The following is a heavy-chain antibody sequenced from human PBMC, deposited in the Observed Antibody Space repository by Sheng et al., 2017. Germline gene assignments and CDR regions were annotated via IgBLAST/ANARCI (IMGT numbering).Heavy chain of an antibody. CDR1: GYSISSGYY. D-gene: IGHD3-10*01. Sequence: QVQLQESGPGLVKPSETLSLTCAVSGYSISSGYYWGWIRQPPGKGLEWIGSIYHSGSTYYNPSLKSRVTISVDTSKNQFSLKLSSVTAADTAVYYCARETRQTDFLLFDPWGQGTLVTVSS. CDR3: ARETRQTDFLLFDP. J-gene: IGHJ5*02. CDR2: IYHSGST. V-gene: IGHV4-38-2*02.